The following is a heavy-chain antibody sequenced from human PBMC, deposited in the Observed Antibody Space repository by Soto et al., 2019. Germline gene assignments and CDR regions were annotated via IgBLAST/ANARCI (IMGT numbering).Heavy chain of an antibody. Sequence: QVQLVQSGAEVKKPGASVKVSCKASGYTFTSYGISWVRQAPGQGLEWMGWISAYNGNTNYAQKLQDRVTMTTDTSTSAAYMELRSLRSDDTAVYYCARGPIVVVAATPGYFDYWGQGTLVTVSS. V-gene: IGHV1-18*01. CDR3: ARGPIVVVAATPGYFDY. J-gene: IGHJ4*02. D-gene: IGHD2-15*01. CDR1: GYTFTSYG. CDR2: ISAYNGNT.